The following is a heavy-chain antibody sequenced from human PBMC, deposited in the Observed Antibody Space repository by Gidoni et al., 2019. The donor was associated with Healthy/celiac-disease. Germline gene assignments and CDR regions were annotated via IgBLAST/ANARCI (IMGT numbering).Heavy chain of an antibody. D-gene: IGHD1-7*01. Sequence: QVQLQQWGAGLSKPSETLSLTCAVYGGSFSGYFWSWIRQPPGKGLEWIGEINHSGSTNYNPSLKGRVARSVDKSKSQFSLKLSSVTAADTAVYYCARARDNKLVDYWGQGTLVTVSS. CDR2: INHSGST. CDR3: ARARDNKLVDY. CDR1: GGSFSGYF. J-gene: IGHJ4*02. V-gene: IGHV4-34*01.